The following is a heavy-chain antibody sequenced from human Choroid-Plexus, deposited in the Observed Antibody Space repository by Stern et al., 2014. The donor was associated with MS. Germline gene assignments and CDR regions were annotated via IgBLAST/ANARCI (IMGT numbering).Heavy chain of an antibody. V-gene: IGHV3-30*18. CDR1: GFTFGSCA. D-gene: IGHD2/OR15-2a*01. CDR2: VSYDGSNK. J-gene: IGHJ5*02. Sequence: VQLVESGGGGVQPGRPLRLSCVASGFTFGSCAMHWVRQAPGKGLAWVAGVSYDGSNKYYADSVKGRFTISRDNSQNTLYMQMSSLRPEDTAVYYCAKDRQYLTYFFDHWGQGSLVTVSS. CDR3: AKDRQYLTYFFDH.